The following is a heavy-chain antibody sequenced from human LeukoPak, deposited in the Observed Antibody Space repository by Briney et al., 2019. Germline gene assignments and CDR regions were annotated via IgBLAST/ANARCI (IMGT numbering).Heavy chain of an antibody. Sequence: SQTLSLTCAISGDSVSSNSAAWNWIRQSPSRGLEWLGRTYYRSKWYNDYATSVKSRITINPETSKNQFSLQLNSVIPEDTAVYYCARAHQLLGHYYYYGMDVWGQGATVTVSS. D-gene: IGHD2-2*01. CDR1: GDSVSSNSAA. J-gene: IGHJ6*02. CDR2: TYYRSKWYN. V-gene: IGHV6-1*01. CDR3: ARAHQLLGHYYYYGMDV.